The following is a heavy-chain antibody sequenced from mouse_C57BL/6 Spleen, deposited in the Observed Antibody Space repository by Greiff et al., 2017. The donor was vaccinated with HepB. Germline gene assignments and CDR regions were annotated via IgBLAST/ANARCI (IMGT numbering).Heavy chain of an antibody. CDR1: GFTFSSYA. J-gene: IGHJ2*01. Sequence: EVQGVESGGGLVKPGGSLKLSCAASGFTFSSYAMSWVRQTPEKRLEWVATISDGGSYTYYPDNVKGRFTISRDNAKNNLYLQMSHLKSEDTAMYYCARDRGNYPYYFDYWGQGTTLTVSS. D-gene: IGHD2-1*01. CDR2: ISDGGSYT. CDR3: ARDRGNYPYYFDY. V-gene: IGHV5-4*01.